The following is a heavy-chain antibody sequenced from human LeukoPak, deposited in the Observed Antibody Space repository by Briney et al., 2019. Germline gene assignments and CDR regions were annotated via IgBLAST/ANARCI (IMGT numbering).Heavy chain of an antibody. CDR1: GFTFSSYS. V-gene: IGHV3-21*01. J-gene: IGHJ4*02. Sequence: PGGSLRLSCAAYGFTFSSYSMNWVRQAPGKGLEWVSSISSSSSYIYYADSVKGRFTISRDNAKNSLYLQMNSLRAEDTAVYYCARAYCSSTSCYRMFPGDIDYWGQGTLVTVSS. D-gene: IGHD2-2*02. CDR2: ISSSSSYI. CDR3: ARAYCSSTSCYRMFPGDIDY.